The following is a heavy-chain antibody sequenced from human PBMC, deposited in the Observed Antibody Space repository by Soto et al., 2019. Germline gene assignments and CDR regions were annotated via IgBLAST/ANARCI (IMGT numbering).Heavy chain of an antibody. Sequence: PSETLSLTCTVSGGSISSNTYYWGWIRQPPGKGLEWIGNIYYSGITYYIPSLKSRVTISVDTSKNQFSLKLSSVTAADTAVYYCSMSGFIGYSSGWSSPRWFDPWGQGTLVTVSS. V-gene: IGHV4-39*01. CDR1: GGSISSNTYY. CDR3: SMSGFIGYSSGWSSPRWFDP. D-gene: IGHD6-19*01. CDR2: IYYSGIT. J-gene: IGHJ5*02.